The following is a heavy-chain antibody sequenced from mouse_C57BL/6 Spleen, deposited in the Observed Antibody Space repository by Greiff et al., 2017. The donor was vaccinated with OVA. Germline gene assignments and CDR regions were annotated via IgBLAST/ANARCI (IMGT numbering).Heavy chain of an antibody. Sequence: QVQLQQPGAELVKPGASVKLSCKASGYTFTSYWMYWVKQRPGQGLEWIGRIHPSDSDTNYTQKFKGQVTFTVDNSSSTAYMQLSSLTSEDSAVYYCAMGSTDASMGYWGQGTSVTVSS. D-gene: IGHD1-1*01. CDR3: AMGSTDASMGY. CDR2: IHPSDSDT. V-gene: IGHV1-74*01. CDR1: GYTFTSYW. J-gene: IGHJ4*01.